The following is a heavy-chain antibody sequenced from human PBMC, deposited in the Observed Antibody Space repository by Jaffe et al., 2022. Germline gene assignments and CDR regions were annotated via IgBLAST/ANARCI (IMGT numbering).Heavy chain of an antibody. CDR2: INPSGGST. CDR3: VRGETRKYFQF. J-gene: IGHJ1*01. D-gene: IGHD1-26*01. Sequence: QVQLMQSGAEVREPGASVKVSCKASGYRFTDYYIHWVRQAPGQGLEWMGMINPSGGSTNYAQKFQGRVTMTRDTSTSTVYMDLSSLRSEDTAVYHCVRGETRKYFQFWGQGTLVTVSS. V-gene: IGHV1-46*01. CDR1: GYRFTDYY.